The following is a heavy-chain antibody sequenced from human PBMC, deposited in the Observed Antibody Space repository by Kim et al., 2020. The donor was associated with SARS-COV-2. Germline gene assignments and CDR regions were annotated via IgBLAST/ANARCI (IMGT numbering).Heavy chain of an antibody. D-gene: IGHD3-10*01. Sequence: GGSLRLSCAASGFTFSSYSMNWVRQAPGKGLEWVSSISSSSSYIYYADSVKGRFTISRDNAKNSLYLQMNSLRAEDTAVYYCASASAYGSGSPDFDPWGQGTLVTVSS. J-gene: IGHJ5*02. CDR3: ASASAYGSGSPDFDP. CDR1: GFTFSSYS. V-gene: IGHV3-21*01. CDR2: ISSSSSYI.